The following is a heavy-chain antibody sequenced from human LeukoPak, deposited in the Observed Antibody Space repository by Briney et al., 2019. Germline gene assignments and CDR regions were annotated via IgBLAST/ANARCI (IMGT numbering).Heavy chain of an antibody. Sequence: GGSLRLSCAASGFTFSDYYMSWIRQAPGKGLEWVGRNRNKANSYTTEYAASVKGRFTISRDDSKNSLYLQMNSLKSEDTAVYYCARSGPYYYGSTYYFDYWGQGTLVTVSS. V-gene: IGHV3-72*01. D-gene: IGHD3-10*01. CDR2: NRNKANSYTT. CDR3: ARSGPYYYGSTYYFDY. J-gene: IGHJ4*02. CDR1: GFTFSDYY.